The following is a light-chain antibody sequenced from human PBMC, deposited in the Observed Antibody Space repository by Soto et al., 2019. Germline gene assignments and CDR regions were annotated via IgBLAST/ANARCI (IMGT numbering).Light chain of an antibody. CDR3: QSYDSSLGGFV. V-gene: IGLV1-40*01. Sequence: SVLTQPPSVSGAPGQRGTISRTGSSPNIGAAYDVHWYQHLPGTTPKLLIYGNINRPSGVPDRFSGSKSGTSASLAITGLQADDEADYYCQSYDSSLGGFVFGTGTKVTVL. CDR2: GNI. CDR1: SPNIGAAYD. J-gene: IGLJ1*01.